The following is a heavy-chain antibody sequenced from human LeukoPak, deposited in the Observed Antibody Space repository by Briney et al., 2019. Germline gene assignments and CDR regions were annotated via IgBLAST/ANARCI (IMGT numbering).Heavy chain of an antibody. V-gene: IGHV4-59*08. CDR2: IYYSGST. Sequence: PSETLSLTCFVSGGSMNSYYWSWIRQPPGKGLEWIGYIYYSGSTNYNPSLKSRPTLSVDTSKNQFSLKLSSVTAADTAVYYCARHGSTYALRNWGQGTLVTVSS. D-gene: IGHD2-2*01. J-gene: IGHJ4*02. CDR3: ARHGSTYALRN. CDR1: GGSMNSYY.